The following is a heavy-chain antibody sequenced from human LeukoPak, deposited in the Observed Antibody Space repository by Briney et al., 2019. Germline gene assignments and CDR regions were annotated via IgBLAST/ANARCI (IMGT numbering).Heavy chain of an antibody. J-gene: IGHJ4*02. CDR2: ISSSGSTI. CDR3: ARGKITMIVGPFDY. CDR1: GFTFSSYV. Sequence: PGGSLRLSCAVSGFTFSSYVMNWVRQAPGKGLEWVSYISSSGSTIYYADSVKGRFTISRDNAKKSLYLQMNSLRAEDTAVYYCARGKITMIVGPFDYWGQGTLVTVSS. D-gene: IGHD3-22*01. V-gene: IGHV3-48*03.